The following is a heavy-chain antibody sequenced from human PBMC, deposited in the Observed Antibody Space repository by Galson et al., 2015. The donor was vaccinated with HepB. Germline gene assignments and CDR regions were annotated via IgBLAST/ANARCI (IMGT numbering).Heavy chain of an antibody. CDR1: GFTFSNAW. J-gene: IGHJ4*02. CDR2: IKRKSERGAT. D-gene: IGHD4-23*01. Sequence: SLRLSCAASGFTFSNAWMSWVRQAPGKGLEWVGRIKRKSERGATDYAAPVKDRFTMSREDSKSTVFLQMNSLKSEDTAMYYCTAGLGKPDIDDWGQGTLVTVSS. CDR3: TAGLGKPDIDD. V-gene: IGHV3-15*01.